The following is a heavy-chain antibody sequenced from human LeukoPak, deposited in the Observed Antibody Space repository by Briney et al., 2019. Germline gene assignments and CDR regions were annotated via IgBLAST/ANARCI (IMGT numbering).Heavy chain of an antibody. V-gene: IGHV1-8*01. CDR3: ARVQSAAGTRIDY. D-gene: IGHD6-13*01. CDR2: MNPNSGNT. CDR1: GYTFTSYD. Sequence: EASVKVSCKASGYTFTSYDINWVRQATGQGLEWMGWMNPNSGNTGYAQKFQGRVTMTRNTSISTAYMELSSLRSDDTAVYYCARVQSAAGTRIDYWGQGTLVTVSS. J-gene: IGHJ4*02.